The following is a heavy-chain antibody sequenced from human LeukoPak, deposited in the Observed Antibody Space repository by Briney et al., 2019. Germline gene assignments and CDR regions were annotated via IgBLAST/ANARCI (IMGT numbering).Heavy chain of an antibody. CDR3: ARVRYGYDFAPYYMDV. CDR2: IIPIFGTP. V-gene: IGHV1-69*05. CDR1: GGTFISYA. D-gene: IGHD5-12*01. Sequence: SVKVSCKASGGTFISYAMSWVRQAPGQGLEWMGRIIPIFGTPNYAPKFQGTVTITTDESTSTAYMELSSLRSEDTAVYYCARVRYGYDFAPYYMDVWGKGTTVTVSS. J-gene: IGHJ6*03.